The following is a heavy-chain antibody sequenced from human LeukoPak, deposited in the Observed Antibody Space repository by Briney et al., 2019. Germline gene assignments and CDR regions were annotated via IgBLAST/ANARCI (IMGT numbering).Heavy chain of an antibody. CDR3: ARDHKEIEVTTPGY. J-gene: IGHJ4*02. Sequence: PGGSLRLSCAAPGFPFNYYNIHWVRQAPGKGLEWVAFMRNDGSEIHYADSVKGRFTISRDNSKNSLYLQMNSLRAEDTAVYYCARDHKEIEVTTPGYWGQGTLVTVSS. CDR2: MRNDGSEI. V-gene: IGHV3-30*02. CDR1: GFPFNYYN. D-gene: IGHD4-17*01.